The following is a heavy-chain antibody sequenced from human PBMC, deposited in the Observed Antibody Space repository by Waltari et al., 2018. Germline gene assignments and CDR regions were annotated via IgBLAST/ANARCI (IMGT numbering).Heavy chain of an antibody. Sequence: EVQLVESGGGLVQPGRSLRLSCAASGFTFDDYAMHWVRQAPGKGLERVSGSSWSSGSIGYADSVKGRFTISRDNAKNSLYLQMNSLRAEDTALYYCAKDLAAAGTLFYYYYGMDVWGQGTTVTVSS. CDR2: SSWSSGSI. CDR1: GFTFDDYA. D-gene: IGHD6-13*01. CDR3: AKDLAAAGTLFYYYYGMDV. J-gene: IGHJ6*02. V-gene: IGHV3-9*01.